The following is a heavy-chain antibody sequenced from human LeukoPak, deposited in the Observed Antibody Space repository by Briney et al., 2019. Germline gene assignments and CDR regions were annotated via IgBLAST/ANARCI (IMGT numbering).Heavy chain of an antibody. CDR2: IIPIFGTA. V-gene: IGHV1-69*13. J-gene: IGHJ4*02. Sequence: SVKVSCKASGGTFSSYAISWVRQAPGQGLEWMGGIIPIFGTANYAQKFQGRDTITADESTSTAYMELSSLRSEDTAVYYCARSDSSGYVFDYWGQGTLVTVSS. CDR1: GGTFSSYA. D-gene: IGHD3-22*01. CDR3: ARSDSSGYVFDY.